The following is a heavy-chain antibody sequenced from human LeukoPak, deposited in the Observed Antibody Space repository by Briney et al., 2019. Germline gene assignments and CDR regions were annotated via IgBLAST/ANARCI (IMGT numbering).Heavy chain of an antibody. V-gene: IGHV3-30*03. D-gene: IGHD3-10*01. Sequence: GGSLRLSCAVSGFTFSNYGMHWVRQAPGKGLEWVAVISYDGNNKYYADSVKGRFTISRDNSKNTLYLQMNSLKPEDTAVYYCARGRDSGSFLIDYWGQGTLVTVSS. CDR1: GFTFSNYG. J-gene: IGHJ4*02. CDR3: ARGRDSGSFLIDY. CDR2: ISYDGNNK.